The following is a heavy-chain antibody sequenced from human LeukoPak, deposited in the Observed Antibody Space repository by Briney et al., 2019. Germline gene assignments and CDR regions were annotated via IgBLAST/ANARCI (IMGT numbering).Heavy chain of an antibody. CDR1: GFTFSSYW. D-gene: IGHD6-19*01. J-gene: IGHJ3*02. V-gene: IGHV3-7*01. CDR2: IKQDGSEK. CDR3: AREGYSSGWYGAFDI. Sequence: GGSLRLSCAASGFTFSSYWMSWVRQAPGKGLEWVANIKQDGSEKYYVDSVKGRFTISRDNAKNSLYLQMNSLRAEDTAVYYCAREGYSSGWYGAFDIWGQGTMVTVSS.